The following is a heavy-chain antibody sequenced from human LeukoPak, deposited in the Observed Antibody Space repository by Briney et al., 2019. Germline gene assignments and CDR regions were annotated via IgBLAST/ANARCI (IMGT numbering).Heavy chain of an antibody. CDR1: GGTFGLHA. CDR3: ARDRAARGYCTNGVCQEEALDI. CDR2: IIPIFGTT. J-gene: IGHJ3*02. Sequence: SVKVSCKASGGTFGLHAITWVRQVPGQGLEWMGRIIPIFGTTNYAQKFQGGVTITTDESTSTAYMELSSLRSEDTAVYYCARDRAARGYCTNGVCQEEALDIWGQGTMVTVSS. D-gene: IGHD2-8*01. V-gene: IGHV1-69*05.